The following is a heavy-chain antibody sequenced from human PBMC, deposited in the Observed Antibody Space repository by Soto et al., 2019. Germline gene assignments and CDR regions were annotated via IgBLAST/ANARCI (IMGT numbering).Heavy chain of an antibody. J-gene: IGHJ4*02. D-gene: IGHD3-3*01. CDR1: GFTFSSYA. Sequence: GGSLRLSCAASGFTFSSYAMSWVRQAPGKGLEWVSAISGSGGSTYYADSVKGRFTISRDNSKNTLYLQMNSLRAEDTAVYYCAKGYDFWSGYPDSTFDYWGQGTLVTVSS. CDR3: AKGYDFWSGYPDSTFDY. CDR2: ISGSGGST. V-gene: IGHV3-23*01.